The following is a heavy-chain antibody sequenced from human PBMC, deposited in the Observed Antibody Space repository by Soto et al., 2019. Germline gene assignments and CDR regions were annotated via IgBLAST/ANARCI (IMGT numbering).Heavy chain of an antibody. D-gene: IGHD1-1*01. CDR1: GGSFSGYY. V-gene: IGHV4-34*01. CDR2: INHSGST. CDR3: RRVTTRTGYYYYYMDV. J-gene: IGHJ6*03. Sequence: ASETLSLTCAVYGGSFSGYYWSWIRQPPGKGLEWIGEINHSGSTNYNPSLKSRVTISVDTSKNQFSLKLSSVTAADTAVYYCRRVTTRTGYYYYYMDVWGKGTTVTVSS.